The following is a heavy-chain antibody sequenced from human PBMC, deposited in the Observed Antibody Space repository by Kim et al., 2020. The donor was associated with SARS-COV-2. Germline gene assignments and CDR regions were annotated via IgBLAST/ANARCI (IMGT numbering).Heavy chain of an antibody. V-gene: IGHV1-18*01. D-gene: IGHD6-19*01. J-gene: IGHJ4*02. CDR2: ISGLDGKT. CDR1: GYTFSGYG. Sequence: ASVKVSCKASGYTFSGYGVSWVRQAPGQGLEWMGWISGLDGKTDYVEEFQGRLTLTTDISTSTAYLELRSLRPDDTAIYYCARDGVGWSQVDSWGQGNLV. CDR3: ARDGVGWSQVDS.